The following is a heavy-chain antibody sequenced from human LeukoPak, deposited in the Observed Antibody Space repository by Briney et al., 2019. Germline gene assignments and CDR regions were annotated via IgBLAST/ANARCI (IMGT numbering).Heavy chain of an antibody. CDR3: ARDFWSGSNY. V-gene: IGHV1-8*01. Sequence: ASVKVSCKAFGYTFTNYDINWVRQATGQGLEWMGWMNPDSGNTGYAQKFQDRVTMTRNSSISTAYMELSSLRSEDTALYYCARDFWSGSNYWGQGTLVTVSS. J-gene: IGHJ4*02. CDR1: GYTFTNYD. CDR2: MNPDSGNT. D-gene: IGHD3-3*01.